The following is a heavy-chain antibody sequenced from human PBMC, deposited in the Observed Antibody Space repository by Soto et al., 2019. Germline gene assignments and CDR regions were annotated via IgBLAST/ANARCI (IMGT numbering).Heavy chain of an antibody. CDR3: ARGKGMEENYYYYGMDV. Sequence: QVQVVQSGAEVKKPGASVKVSCKASGYTFSTYALHWVRQAPGQGLEWMGWINGGNGQTRYSQKSKDRVTISRDTPASTACIELSGLRSEDTAVYYCARGKGMEENYYYYGMDVWGQGTTVTVSS. CDR1: GYTFSTYA. J-gene: IGHJ6*02. CDR2: INGGNGQT. V-gene: IGHV1-3*01. D-gene: IGHD1-1*01.